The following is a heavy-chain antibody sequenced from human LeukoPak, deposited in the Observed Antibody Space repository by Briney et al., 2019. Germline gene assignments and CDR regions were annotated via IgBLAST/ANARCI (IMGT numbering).Heavy chain of an antibody. J-gene: IGHJ4*02. CDR3: ARLGAAAAPFDY. CDR1: GFTFINAW. V-gene: IGHV3-66*01. Sequence: GGSLRLSCAASGFTFINAWMAWVRQAPGKGLEWVSVIYSGGSTYYADSVKGRFTISRDNSKNTLYLQMNSLRAEDTAVYYCARLGAAAAPFDYWGQGTLVTVSS. D-gene: IGHD6-13*01. CDR2: IYSGGST.